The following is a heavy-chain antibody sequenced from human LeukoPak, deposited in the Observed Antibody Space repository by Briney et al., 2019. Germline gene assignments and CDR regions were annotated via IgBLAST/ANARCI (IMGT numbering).Heavy chain of an antibody. Sequence: ASVKVSCKASGYTFTGYYMHWVRQAPGQGLEWMGWINPNSGGTNYAQKFQGRVTMTRDTSISTAYMELSRLRSDDTAVYYCARFSGYSYGAYFDYWGQGTLVTVSS. V-gene: IGHV1-2*02. CDR3: ARFSGYSYGAYFDY. J-gene: IGHJ4*02. D-gene: IGHD5-18*01. CDR2: INPNSGGT. CDR1: GYTFTGYY.